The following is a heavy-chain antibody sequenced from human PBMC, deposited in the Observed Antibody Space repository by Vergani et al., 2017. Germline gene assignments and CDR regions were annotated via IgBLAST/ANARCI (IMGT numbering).Heavy chain of an antibody. CDR3: AKHFRGWGMDY. CDR1: GFTFSTYA. Sequence: VQLLESGGSLKQPGGSVRLSCAASGFTFSTYAMHWVRQGPGKGLEFVAFIQFDGSNQYYADSVKGRFTLSRDFSKNTLYLQMNSLRTDDTATYYCAKHFRGWGMDYWGQGTQVIVSS. CDR2: IQFDGSNQ. J-gene: IGHJ4*02. D-gene: IGHD3-16*01. V-gene: IGHV3-30*02.